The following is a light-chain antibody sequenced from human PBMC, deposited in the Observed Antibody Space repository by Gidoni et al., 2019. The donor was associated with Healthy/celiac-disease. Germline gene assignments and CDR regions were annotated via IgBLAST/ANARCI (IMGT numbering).Light chain of an antibody. J-gene: IGKJ1*01. CDR3: QQYGSSPKT. V-gene: IGKV3-20*01. CDR2: GAS. CDR1: QSVSSSY. Sequence: SVLTQPPGTLSLSPGERATLSCRASQSVSSSYLAWYQQKPGQAPRLLIYGASSRATGIPDRFSGSGSGTDFTLTISRLEPEDFAVYYCQQYGSSPKTFGQGTKVEIK.